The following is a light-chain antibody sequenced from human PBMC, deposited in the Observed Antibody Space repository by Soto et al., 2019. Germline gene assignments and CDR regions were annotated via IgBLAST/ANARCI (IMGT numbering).Light chain of an antibody. J-gene: IGLJ1*01. CDR1: SSDVGANIF. V-gene: IGLV2-14*01. CDR3: SSFTTDSTYV. Sequence: QSALTQPASVSGSPGQSITISCTGTSSDVGANIFVSWYQQHPGQVPKLMIYTVSSRPSGVSQRFSGSNSGNTASLTISGLQAEDEADYYCSSFTTDSTYVFGTGTKLTVL. CDR2: TVS.